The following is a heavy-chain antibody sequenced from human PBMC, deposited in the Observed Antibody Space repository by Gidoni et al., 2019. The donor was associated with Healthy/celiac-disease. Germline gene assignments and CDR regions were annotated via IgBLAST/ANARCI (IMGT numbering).Heavy chain of an antibody. D-gene: IGHD3-10*01. CDR1: GYTFTSYG. CDR3: ARAPYYYGSGSIKDNWFDP. V-gene: IGHV1-18*01. CDR2: ISAYNGNT. J-gene: IGHJ5*02. Sequence: QVQLVQSGAEVKKPGASVKVSCKASGYTFTSYGISWVRQAPGQGLEWMGWISAYNGNTNYAQKLQGRVTMTTDTSTSTAYMELRSLRSDDTAVYYCARAPYYYGSGSIKDNWFDPWGQGTLVTVSS.